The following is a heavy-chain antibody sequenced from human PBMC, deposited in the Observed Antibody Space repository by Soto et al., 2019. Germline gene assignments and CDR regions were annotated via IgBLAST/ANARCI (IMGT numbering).Heavy chain of an antibody. CDR3: ARSGYASGSYYPPTSF. D-gene: IGHD3-10*01. CDR2: SYYSGST. CDR1: GGSISSGGYY. J-gene: IGHJ4*02. Sequence: QVQLQESGPGLVKPSQTLSLTCTVSGGSISSGGYYWSWIRQHPGKGLEWIGYSYYSGSTYYNPSLKSRVTISVDTSKNQCSLKLSSGTAADTAVYYCARSGYASGSYYPPTSFWGQGTLVTVSS. V-gene: IGHV4-31*03.